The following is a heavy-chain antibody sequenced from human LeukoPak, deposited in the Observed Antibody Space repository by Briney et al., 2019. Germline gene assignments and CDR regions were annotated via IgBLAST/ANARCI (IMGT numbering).Heavy chain of an antibody. J-gene: IGHJ4*02. CDR1: GNTFNFHY. CDR3: ASEKNYDDKYFDS. CDR2: INCGDGIL. D-gene: IGHD3-3*01. Sequence: ASVKVSCKASGNTFNFHYMHWMRQAPGQGLEWMGIINCGDGILGYAQTFQGRLTLTRDTPTSTVYMELSSLRSEDTAIYYCASEKNYDDKYFDSWGRGTVVTVSS. V-gene: IGHV1-46*02.